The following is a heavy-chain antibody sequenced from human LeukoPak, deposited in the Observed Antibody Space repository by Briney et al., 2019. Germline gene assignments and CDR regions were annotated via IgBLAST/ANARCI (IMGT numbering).Heavy chain of an antibody. CDR2: IYYSGST. CDR1: GASTSNSSYY. CDR3: ARNSRTYGDYDF. V-gene: IGHV4-39*07. J-gene: IGHJ4*02. D-gene: IGHD4-17*01. Sequence: SETLSLTCSVSGASTSNSSYYWGWIRQPPGKGLEWIGSIYYSGSTYYNPSLNSRVTISSDTSKDQFSLKLNSVTAADTAVYYCARNSRTYGDYDFWGQGTLVTVSS.